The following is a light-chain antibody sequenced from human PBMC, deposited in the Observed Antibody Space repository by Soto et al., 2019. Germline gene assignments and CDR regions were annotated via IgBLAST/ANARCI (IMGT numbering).Light chain of an antibody. V-gene: IGKV1-5*03. CDR1: QDIYDY. J-gene: IGKJ1*01. Sequence: DIQMTQSPSSLSASVGDSVTITCQASQDIYDYLNWYQHKPGKAPKLLIYKASTLETGVPSRFSGSGSRTEFTLTISSLQPDDFATYYCQHYASFSGTFGQGTKVEIK. CDR3: QHYASFSGT. CDR2: KAS.